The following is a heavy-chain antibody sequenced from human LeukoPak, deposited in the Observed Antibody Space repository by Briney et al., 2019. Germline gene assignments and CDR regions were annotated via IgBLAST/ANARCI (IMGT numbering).Heavy chain of an antibody. CDR1: GGSISIYY. V-gene: IGHV4-59*01. Sequence: AETLSLTCTVSGGSISIYYWSWIRQPPGKGLEWLGYVYNSGSTDYNRSLKSRVTISADTSKNQFSLKLSSVTAADTAVYYCVRDRELFYWGQGTLVTVSS. D-gene: IGHD1-7*01. J-gene: IGHJ4*02. CDR2: VYNSGST. CDR3: VRDRELFY.